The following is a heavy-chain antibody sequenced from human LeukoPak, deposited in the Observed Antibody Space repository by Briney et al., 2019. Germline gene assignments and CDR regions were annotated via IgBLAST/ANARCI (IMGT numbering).Heavy chain of an antibody. V-gene: IGHV4-34*01. CDR1: GGSFRGYY. J-gene: IGHJ4*02. CDR3: ASTERCSTTCPLDY. D-gene: IGHD2-2*01. CDR2: INHSGST. Sequence: PAETLSLTCAVYGGSFRGYYWSWIRQPPGKGLEWIGEINHSGSTNYNPSLKSRVTISLDTSMKKFSLKLNSVTAADTAVYYCASTERCSTTCPLDYWGQGTLVTVSS.